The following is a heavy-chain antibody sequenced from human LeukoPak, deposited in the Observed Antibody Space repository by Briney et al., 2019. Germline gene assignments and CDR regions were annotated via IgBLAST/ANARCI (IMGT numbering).Heavy chain of an antibody. Sequence: ASVKVSCKASGYTFTSYYMHWVRQAPGLGLEWMGIINPSGGSTSYAQKFQGRVTMTRDTSTSTVYMELSSLRSEDTAVYYCARVAIFGVVTLDAFDIWGQGTMVTVPS. J-gene: IGHJ3*02. D-gene: IGHD3-3*01. CDR3: ARVAIFGVVTLDAFDI. V-gene: IGHV1-46*01. CDR1: GYTFTSYY. CDR2: INPSGGST.